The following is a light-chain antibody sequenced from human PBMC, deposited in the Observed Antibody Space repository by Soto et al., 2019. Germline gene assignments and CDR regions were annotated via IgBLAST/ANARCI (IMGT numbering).Light chain of an antibody. CDR3: QQYNSWPPLT. V-gene: IGKV3-15*01. Sequence: EIVMTQSPATLSVSPGERATLSCSASQSVSSNLAWYQQKPGQAPRLLISGASTSATGIPGRFSGSGSGTEFTLTISSLRSEDCAVYYCQQYNSWPPLTVGGGTKVDIK. CDR1: QSVSSN. J-gene: IGKJ4*01. CDR2: GAS.